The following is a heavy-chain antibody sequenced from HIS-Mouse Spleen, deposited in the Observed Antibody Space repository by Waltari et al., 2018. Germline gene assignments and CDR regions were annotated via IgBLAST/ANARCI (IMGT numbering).Heavy chain of an antibody. CDR2: QNPNRGGT. CDR3: AREHHTAMDDAFDI. Sequence: QVQLVQSGAEVKKPGASVKVSCKASGYTFTGYYMHWVRQAPGQGLEWMGGQNPNRGGTKYAQKFQGRGTRTRDTSISTAYMELSRLRSDDTAVYYCAREHHTAMDDAFDIWGQGTMVTVSS. J-gene: IGHJ3*02. V-gene: IGHV1-2*02. D-gene: IGHD5-18*01. CDR1: GYTFTGYY.